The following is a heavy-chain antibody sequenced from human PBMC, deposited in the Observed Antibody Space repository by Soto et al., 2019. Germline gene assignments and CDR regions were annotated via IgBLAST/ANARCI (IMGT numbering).Heavy chain of an antibody. V-gene: IGHV4-31*03. CDR3: AIYDSSGSRGFQH. J-gene: IGHJ1*01. CDR2: IYYSGST. D-gene: IGHD3-22*01. Sequence: SETLSLTCTVSGGSISSGGYYWSWIRQHPGKGLEWIGHIYYSGSTYYNPSLKSRVTISVDTSKNQFSLKLSSVTAADTAVYYCAIYDSSGSRGFQHWGQGTLVTVSS. CDR1: GGSISSGGYY.